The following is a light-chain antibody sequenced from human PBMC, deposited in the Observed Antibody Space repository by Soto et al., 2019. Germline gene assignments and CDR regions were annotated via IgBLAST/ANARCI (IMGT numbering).Light chain of an antibody. CDR2: KAS. CDR1: QSISSW. J-gene: IGKJ4*01. V-gene: IGKV1-5*03. Sequence: DIQMTQSPSTLSASVGDRVTITCRASQSISSWLAWYQQKPGKAPKLLIYKASSLESGVPSRFSGSGSRKEFTITISSLQPDDFATYYCQQYNSYPSFGGGTKVEIK. CDR3: QQYNSYPS.